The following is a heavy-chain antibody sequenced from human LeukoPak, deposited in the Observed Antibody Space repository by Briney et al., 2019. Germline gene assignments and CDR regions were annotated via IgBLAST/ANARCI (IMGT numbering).Heavy chain of an antibody. Sequence: GRSLRLSCAASGFTFSSYGMHWVRQAPGKGLEWVSAISGSGDSTYYADSVKGRFTISRDNSKNTLYLQMNSLRAEDTAVYYCAREESYDGSGYFFDYWGQGTLVTVSS. J-gene: IGHJ4*02. D-gene: IGHD3-22*01. CDR3: AREESYDGSGYFFDY. CDR2: ISGSGDST. V-gene: IGHV3-23*01. CDR1: GFTFSSYG.